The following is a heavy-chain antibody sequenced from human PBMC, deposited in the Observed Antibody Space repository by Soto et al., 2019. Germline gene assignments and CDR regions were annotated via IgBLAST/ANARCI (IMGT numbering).Heavy chain of an antibody. CDR1: GFTFSNYR. J-gene: IGHJ6*02. V-gene: IGHV3-21*06. D-gene: IGHD6-6*01. CDR2: ISGSGKDT. Sequence: GGSLRLSCATSGFTFSNYRMNWVREAPGKGLEWVASISGSGKDTFYRDSVKGRFTISRDNAESSLVLQMNSLTVDDTAVYHCXRVHLVRTSSYYCGMDVWGPGTTVTVSS. CDR3: XRVHLVRTSSYYCGMDV.